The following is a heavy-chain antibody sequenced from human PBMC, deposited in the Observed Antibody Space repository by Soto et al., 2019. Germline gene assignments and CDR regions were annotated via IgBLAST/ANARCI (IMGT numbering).Heavy chain of an antibody. CDR2: IYHSGST. D-gene: IGHD2-2*02. CDR3: WRQEKDIVVVPAAILTPSWFDP. V-gene: IGHV4-38-2*01. J-gene: IGHJ5*02. CDR1: GYSISSGYY. Sequence: AETLSLTCAVSGYSISSGYYWGWIRQPPGKGLEWSGSIYHSGSTYYNPPLKSRATISVDTSKNHYSLKLSPVTAADTAVYYCWRQEKDIVVVPAAILTPSWFDPWGQGTLVTVSS.